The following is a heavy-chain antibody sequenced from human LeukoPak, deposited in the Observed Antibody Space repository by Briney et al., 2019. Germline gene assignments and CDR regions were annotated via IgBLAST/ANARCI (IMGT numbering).Heavy chain of an antibody. V-gene: IGHV4-34*01. CDR2: INHSGSP. D-gene: IGHD4-23*01. CDR3: ARGTPQATVAQFDY. J-gene: IGHJ4*02. Sequence: SETLSLTCAVYVGSFSGYYCSWIREPPGKGLEWIGEINHSGSPNYNPSLKSRVTISVDTSKYQFSLKLSSVTAADTAVYYCARGTPQATVAQFDYWGQGTLVTVSS. CDR1: VGSFSGYY.